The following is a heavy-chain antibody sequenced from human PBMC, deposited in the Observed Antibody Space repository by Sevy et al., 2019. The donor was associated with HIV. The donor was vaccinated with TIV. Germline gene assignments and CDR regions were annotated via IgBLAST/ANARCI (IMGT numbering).Heavy chain of an antibody. CDR3: ASIQTTPEYFDY. CDR1: GYTFTGYY. Sequence: ASVKVSCKASGYTFTGYYMHWVRQAPGQGLEWMGWINPNSGGTKNAQNFQGRVTMTRDTSISTAYMELSRLRSDDTAVYYCASIQTTPEYFDYWGQGTLVTVSS. V-gene: IGHV1-2*02. D-gene: IGHD1-7*01. CDR2: INPNSGGT. J-gene: IGHJ4*02.